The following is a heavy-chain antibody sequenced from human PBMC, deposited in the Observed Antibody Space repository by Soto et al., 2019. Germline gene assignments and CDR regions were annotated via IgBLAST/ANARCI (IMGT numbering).Heavy chain of an antibody. CDR3: AKDGQRVATFCFQH. CDR1: GFTFSDYA. V-gene: IGHV3-23*01. D-gene: IGHD5-12*01. CDR2: IVGSGDTT. J-gene: IGHJ1*01. Sequence: EVQLLESGGGLVQRGGSLRLSCGASGFTFSDYAMSWVRQAPGKGLEWVSAIVGSGDTTFYTDSVEGRFTISRDNSKNTLYLQKNSLRPEDTALYYCAKDGQRVATFCFQHWGQGTLVTVSS.